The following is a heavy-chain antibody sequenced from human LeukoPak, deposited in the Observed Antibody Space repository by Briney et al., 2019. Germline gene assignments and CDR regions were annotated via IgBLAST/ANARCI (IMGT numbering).Heavy chain of an antibody. CDR1: GGSISSGGSY. CDR3: AVWFGELEYFQH. J-gene: IGHJ1*01. CDR2: IYYSGST. V-gene: IGHV4-31*03. Sequence: PSQTLSLTCTVSGGSISSGGSYWSWIRQHPGKGLEWIGYIYYSGSTYYNPSLKSRVTISVDTSKNQFSLKLSSVTAADTAVYYCAVWFGELEYFQHWGQGTLVTVSS. D-gene: IGHD3-10*01.